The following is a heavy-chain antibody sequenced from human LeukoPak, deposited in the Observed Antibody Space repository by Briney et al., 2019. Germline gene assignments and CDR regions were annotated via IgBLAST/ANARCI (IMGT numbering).Heavy chain of an antibody. CDR3: ARVSATAILGVFDY. J-gene: IGHJ4*02. Sequence: GGSLRLSCAASGFAFSSYSVNWVRQAPGKGLEWVSSISSSSSYIYYADSVKGRFTISRDNAKNSLYLQMNSLRAEDTAVYYCARVSATAILGVFDYWGQGTLATVSS. D-gene: IGHD2-21*02. CDR1: GFAFSSYS. CDR2: ISSSSSYI. V-gene: IGHV3-21*01.